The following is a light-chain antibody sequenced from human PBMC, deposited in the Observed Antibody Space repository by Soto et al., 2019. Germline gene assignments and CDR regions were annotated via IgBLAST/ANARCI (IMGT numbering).Light chain of an antibody. CDR3: SSYTGSSTLYV. CDR1: SSDIGGYNY. CDR2: EVS. J-gene: IGLJ1*01. Sequence: QSALTQPASVSGSPGQSITISCPGTSSDIGGYNYVSWYQQHPGKVPKLMIFEVSNRPSGVSYRFSGSKSGNTASLTISGLQAEEEAEYYCSSYTGSSTLYVFGTGTKLTVL. V-gene: IGLV2-14*01.